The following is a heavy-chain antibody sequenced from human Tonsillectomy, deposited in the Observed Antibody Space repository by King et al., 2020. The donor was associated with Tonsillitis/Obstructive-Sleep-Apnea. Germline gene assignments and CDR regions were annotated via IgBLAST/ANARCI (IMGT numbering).Heavy chain of an antibody. J-gene: IGHJ6*03. CDR2: TSYNGGNK. CDR1: SSFG. CDR3: AKDSLKWSIHRFYHMDV. D-gene: IGHD3-3*01. Sequence: SSFGVHWVRQAPGKGLEWVAVTSYNGGNKYYADSVRGRFTISRENFKNTLYLQMNSLRGEDTAVYYCAKDSLKWSIHRFYHMDVWGKGFTVTVSS. V-gene: IGHV3-30*18.